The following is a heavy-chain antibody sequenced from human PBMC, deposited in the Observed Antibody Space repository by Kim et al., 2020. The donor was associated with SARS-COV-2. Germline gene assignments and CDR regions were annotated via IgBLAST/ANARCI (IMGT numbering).Heavy chain of an antibody. CDR3: ARALCEYYDTGAFDI. J-gene: IGHJ3*02. D-gene: IGHD3-22*01. Sequence: QKFQGRVTMNRDTSTSTVYMELSSLRSEDTAVYYCARALCEYYDTGAFDIWGQGTMVTVSS. V-gene: IGHV1-46*01.